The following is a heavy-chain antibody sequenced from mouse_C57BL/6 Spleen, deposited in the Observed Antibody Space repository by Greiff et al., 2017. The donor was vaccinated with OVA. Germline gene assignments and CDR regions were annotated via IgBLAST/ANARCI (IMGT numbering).Heavy chain of an antibody. Sequence: EVKLMESGGGLVKPGGSLKLSCAASGFTFSDYGMHWVRQAPEKGLEWVAYISSGSSTIYYADTVKGRFTISRDNAKNTLFLQMTSLRSEDTAMYYCARENWDGYYAMDYWGQGTSVTVSS. D-gene: IGHD4-1*01. CDR2: ISSGSSTI. CDR1: GFTFSDYG. V-gene: IGHV5-17*01. CDR3: ARENWDGYYAMDY. J-gene: IGHJ4*01.